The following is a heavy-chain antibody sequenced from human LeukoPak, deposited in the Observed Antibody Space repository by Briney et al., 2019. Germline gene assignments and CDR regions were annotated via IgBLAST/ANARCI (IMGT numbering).Heavy chain of an antibody. CDR2: LSGSGGDT. CDR3: AKDLGYCTITSCYFDY. CDR1: GFTFSNYP. J-gene: IGHJ4*02. V-gene: IGHV3-23*01. D-gene: IGHD2-2*01. Sequence: GGSLRLSCVASGFTFSNYPMSWVRQAPGEGLEWVSTLSGSGGDTHYADSVMGRFTISRDNSKNTMYLQMDSLRAEDTAVYYCAKDLGYCTITSCYFDYWGQGTLVTVSS.